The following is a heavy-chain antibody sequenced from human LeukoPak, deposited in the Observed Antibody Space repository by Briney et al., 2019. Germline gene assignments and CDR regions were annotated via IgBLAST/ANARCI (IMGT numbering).Heavy chain of an antibody. CDR1: GFTVSSNY. Sequence: GGSLRLSCAASGFTVSSNYMSWVREAPGKGLEWVSVIYSGGSTYYADSVKGRFTISRDNSKNTLYLQMNSLRAEDTAAYYCARELEVGCSGGSCSTDYWGQGTLVTVSS. CDR3: ARELEVGCSGGSCSTDY. J-gene: IGHJ4*02. V-gene: IGHV3-53*01. CDR2: IYSGGST. D-gene: IGHD2-15*01.